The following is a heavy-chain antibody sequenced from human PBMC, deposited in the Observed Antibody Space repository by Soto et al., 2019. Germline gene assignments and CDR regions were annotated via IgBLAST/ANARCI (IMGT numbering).Heavy chain of an antibody. CDR1: VFIFSNYA. V-gene: IGHV3-23*01. J-gene: IGHJ4*02. CDR3: AISQKALPYYFDY. CDR2: ISGSGGST. Sequence: QPGGSLRLSCAASVFIFSNYAMSWVRQAPGKGLEWVSSISGSGGSTYYADSVKGRFTISRDNSKNTLYLQMNTLRADDTAIYYCAISQKALPYYFDYWGQGTLVTVSS. D-gene: IGHD2-2*01.